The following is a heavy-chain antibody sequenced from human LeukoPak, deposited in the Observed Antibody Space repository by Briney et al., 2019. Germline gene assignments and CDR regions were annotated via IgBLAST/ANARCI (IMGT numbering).Heavy chain of an antibody. J-gene: IGHJ3*02. CDR1: GGSISSYY. CDR2: IYYSGST. D-gene: IGHD2-15*01. Sequence: SETLSLTCTVSGGSISSYYWSWIRQPPGQGLEWIGYIYYSGSTYYNPSLKSRVTISVDTSKNQFSLKLSSVTAADTAVYYCARVVVVAAAYVDAFDIWGQGTMVTVSS. V-gene: IGHV4-59*08. CDR3: ARVVVVAAAYVDAFDI.